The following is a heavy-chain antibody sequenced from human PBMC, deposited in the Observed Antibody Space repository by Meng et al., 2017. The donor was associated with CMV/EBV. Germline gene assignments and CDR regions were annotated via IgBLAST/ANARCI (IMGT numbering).Heavy chain of an antibody. CDR1: GVTFSSYW. CDR3: AGTPKSVYFDN. Sequence: GESLKISCTVSGVTFSSYWMHWVRQAPGKGLEWVSRINSDGTATSYADSVKGRFTISRDNAKNTLYLQMSGLRVEDTAVYYCAGTPKSVYFDNWDQGTLVTVSS. CDR2: INSDGTAT. V-gene: IGHV3-74*01. J-gene: IGHJ4*02.